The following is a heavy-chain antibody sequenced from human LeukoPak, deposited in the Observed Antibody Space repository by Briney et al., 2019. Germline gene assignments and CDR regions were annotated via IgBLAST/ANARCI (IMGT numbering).Heavy chain of an antibody. CDR1: GYTFTSYD. CDR2: MNPNSGNT. D-gene: IGHD2-2*02. CDR3: ARGPKDIVVVPAAIPIDQLSYYYYYYMDV. Sequence: ASVKVSCKACGYTFTSYDINWVRQATGQGLEWMGWMNPNSGNTGYAQKFQGRVTITRNTSISTAYMELSSLRSEDTAVYYCARGPKDIVVVPAAIPIDQLSYYYYYYMDVWGKGTTVTVSS. V-gene: IGHV1-8*03. J-gene: IGHJ6*03.